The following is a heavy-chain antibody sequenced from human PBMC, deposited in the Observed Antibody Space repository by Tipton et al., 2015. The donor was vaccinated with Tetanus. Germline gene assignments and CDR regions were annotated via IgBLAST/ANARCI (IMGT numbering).Heavy chain of an antibody. CDR1: GYTFTRYY. D-gene: IGHD3-10*01. Sequence: QVQLVQSGPEVKKPGASVKVSCKASGYTFTRYYIHWMRQAPGQGLEWMGEINPSGGSTNYAQKFQARVTMTRDTSTSTVYLDVSSLTSEDTAVYYCARTQDGYNSGWFDSWGQGTLLTVSS. CDR3: ARTQDGYNSGWFDS. V-gene: IGHV1-46*01. J-gene: IGHJ5*01. CDR2: INPSGGST.